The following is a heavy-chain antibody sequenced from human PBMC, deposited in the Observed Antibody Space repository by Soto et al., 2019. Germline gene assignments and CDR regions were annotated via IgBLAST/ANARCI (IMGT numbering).Heavy chain of an antibody. J-gene: IGHJ3*02. CDR3: ARDRNQGRYQNDAFDI. V-gene: IGHV3-53*01. CDR2: IYSGGST. D-gene: IGHD1-1*01. CDR1: GFTVSSNY. Sequence: GGSLRLSCAASGFTVSSNYMSWVRQAPGKGLEWVSVIYSGGSTYYADSVKGRFTISRDNSKNTLYLQMNSLRAEDTAVYYCARDRNQGRYQNDAFDIWGQGTMVTVSS.